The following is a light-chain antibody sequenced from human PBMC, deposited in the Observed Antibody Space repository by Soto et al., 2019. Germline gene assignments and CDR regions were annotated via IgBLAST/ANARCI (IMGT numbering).Light chain of an antibody. CDR1: SSDVGGYNY. Sequence: QSALTQPPSASGSPGQSVTISCTGTSSDVGGYNYVYWYQQHPGKAPKLMIYEVTKRPSGVPDRSSGSKSGNTASLTVSGLQAEDEADYYCSSYADSNSYVFGTGTKVTVL. V-gene: IGLV2-8*01. J-gene: IGLJ1*01. CDR3: SSYADSNSYV. CDR2: EVT.